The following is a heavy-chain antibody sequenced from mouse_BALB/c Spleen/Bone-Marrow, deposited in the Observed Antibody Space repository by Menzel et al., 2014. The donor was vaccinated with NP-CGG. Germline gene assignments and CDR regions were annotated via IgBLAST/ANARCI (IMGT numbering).Heavy chain of an antibody. CDR1: GFNIKDIY. CDR3: ANYGYDGGVFAH. Sequence: VQLQQSGAELVKPGTSVTLSCTASGFNIKDIYMHWVKRRPEQGLEWIGRIDPANDNTKYDPQFQGKATITADTSSNTAYLHPSSLTSEGSAVYYCANYGYDGGVFAHWGQGTLVTVSA. V-gene: IGHV14-3*02. D-gene: IGHD2-2*01. J-gene: IGHJ3*01. CDR2: IDPANDNT.